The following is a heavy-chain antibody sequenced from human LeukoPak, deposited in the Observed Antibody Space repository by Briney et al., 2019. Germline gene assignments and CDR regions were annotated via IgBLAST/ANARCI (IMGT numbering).Heavy chain of an antibody. V-gene: IGHV4-39*01. CDR1: GCSISSSSYY. D-gene: IGHD5-18*01. Sequence: SETLSLTCTVAGCSISSSSYYWRWILQPPGKVLEWIGSIYYSGSTYYNPSLNSRVTISVDTSKHQFSLKMSSVTAADTAVYYCARSGTTWIQLWLADYWGEGTLVTVSS. CDR3: ARSGTTWIQLWLADY. J-gene: IGHJ4*02. CDR2: IYYSGST.